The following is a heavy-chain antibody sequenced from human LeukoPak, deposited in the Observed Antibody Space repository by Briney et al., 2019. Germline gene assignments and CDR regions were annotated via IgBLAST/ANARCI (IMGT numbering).Heavy chain of an antibody. V-gene: IGHV4-39*02. D-gene: IGHD2-2*01. J-gene: IGHJ4*02. Sequence: SETLSLTCTVSGDSISTMSYYWGWVRQPLGKGLEQIGIIFYSGTTYYNPSLKSRSTISVDTSKNQFSLKLSSVTVADTAIYYCARGAGYCSSTSCFAFDYWGQGTLVTVSS. CDR2: IFYSGTT. CDR1: GDSISTMSYY. CDR3: ARGAGYCSSTSCFAFDY.